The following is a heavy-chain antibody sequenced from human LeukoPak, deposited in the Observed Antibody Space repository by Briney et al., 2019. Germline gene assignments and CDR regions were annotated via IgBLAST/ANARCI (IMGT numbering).Heavy chain of an antibody. CDR1: GFTVSSNY. V-gene: IGHV3-53*01. D-gene: IGHD4-17*01. J-gene: IGHJ3*02. CDR3: ARDRSLDYDYGDHTSGAFDI. Sequence: GGSLRLSCAASGFTVSSNYMSWVRQAPGKGLEWVSVIYSGGSTYYADSVKGRFTISRDNSKNTLYLQMNSLRAEDTAVYYCARDRSLDYDYGDHTSGAFDIWGQGTMVTVSS. CDR2: IYSGGST.